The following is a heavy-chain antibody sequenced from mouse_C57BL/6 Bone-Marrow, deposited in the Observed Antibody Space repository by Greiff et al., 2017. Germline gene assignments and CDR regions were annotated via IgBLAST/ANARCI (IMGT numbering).Heavy chain of an antibody. V-gene: IGHV5-4*01. CDR3: ARDEGRQLRLAWFAY. CDR1: GFTFSSYA. D-gene: IGHD3-2*02. Sequence: EVQLVESGGGLVKPGGSLKLSCAASGFTFSSYAMSWVRQTPEKRLEWVATISDGGSYTYYPDNVQGRFTISSDTAKNNLYLQMSHLKSEDTAMYDCARDEGRQLRLAWFAYWGQGTLVTVSA. J-gene: IGHJ3*01. CDR2: ISDGGSYT.